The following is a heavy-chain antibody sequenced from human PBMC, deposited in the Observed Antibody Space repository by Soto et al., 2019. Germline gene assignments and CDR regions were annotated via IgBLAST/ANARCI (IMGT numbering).Heavy chain of an antibody. Sequence: SLRLSCAASGFTFSSYGMHWVRQAPGKGLEWVAVISYDGSNKYYADSVKGRFTISRDNSKNTLYLQMNSLRAEDTAVYYCAKDGFSDGQSYGMDVWGQGTTVTVSS. D-gene: IGHD2-2*03. CDR2: ISYDGSNK. J-gene: IGHJ6*02. CDR1: GFTFSSYG. CDR3: AKDGFSDGQSYGMDV. V-gene: IGHV3-30*18.